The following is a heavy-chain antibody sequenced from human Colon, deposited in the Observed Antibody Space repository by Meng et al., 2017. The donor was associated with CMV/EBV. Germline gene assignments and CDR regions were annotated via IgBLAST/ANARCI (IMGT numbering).Heavy chain of an antibody. Sequence: GSLRLSCTVSGGSISSSSYYWGWIRQPPGKGLEWIGSIYYSGSTYYNPSLKSRVTISVDTSKNQFSLKLSSVTAADTAVYYCARHGGSGSHNFDYWGQGTLVTVSS. V-gene: IGHV4-39*01. J-gene: IGHJ4*02. CDR3: ARHGGSGSHNFDY. CDR2: IYYSGST. CDR1: GGSISSSSYY. D-gene: IGHD1-26*01.